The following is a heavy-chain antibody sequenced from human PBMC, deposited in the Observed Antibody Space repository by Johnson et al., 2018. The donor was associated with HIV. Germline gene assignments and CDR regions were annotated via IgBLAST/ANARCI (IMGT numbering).Heavy chain of an antibody. V-gene: IGHV3-30*04. J-gene: IGHJ3*02. CDR1: GFTFSSYP. CDR2: ISYDVNST. CDR3: ARLPSGYSRDAFDI. Sequence: QVQLVESGGGVVQPGRSLRLSCAASGFTFSSYPMHWVRQAPGQGLEWVAFISYDVNSTYFADSVKGRFTISRDNSKNTLYLQMNSLRPEDTAVYYCARLPSGYSRDAFDIWGQGTMVTVSS. D-gene: IGHD5-18*01.